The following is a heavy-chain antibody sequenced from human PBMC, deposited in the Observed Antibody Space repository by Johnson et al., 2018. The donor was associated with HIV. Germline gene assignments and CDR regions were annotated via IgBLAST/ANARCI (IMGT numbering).Heavy chain of an antibody. CDR1: GFTFSSYA. Sequence: EVQLVESGGGVVQPGGSLRLSCAASGFTFSSYAMHWVRQATGKGLEWVSAIGTAGDTYYPGSVKGRFTISRENAKNSLYLQMNSLRAGDTAVYYCARALGATYAFDIWGQGTMVTVSS. J-gene: IGHJ3*02. D-gene: IGHD1-26*01. CDR3: ARALGATYAFDI. CDR2: IGTAGDT. V-gene: IGHV3-13*01.